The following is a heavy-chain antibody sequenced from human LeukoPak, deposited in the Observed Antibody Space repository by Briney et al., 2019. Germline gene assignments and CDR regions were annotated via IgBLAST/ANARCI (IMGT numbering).Heavy chain of an antibody. CDR1: GFTFSSYG. V-gene: IGHV3-30*03. CDR3: ARTQQQYYFDY. J-gene: IGHJ4*02. D-gene: IGHD6-13*01. Sequence: QSGGSLTLSCAASGFTFSSYGMHWVRQAPGKGLEWVAVISYDGSNKYYADSVKGRFTISRDNSKNTLYLQMNSLRAEDTAVYYCARTQQQYYFDYWGQGTLVTVSS. CDR2: ISYDGSNK.